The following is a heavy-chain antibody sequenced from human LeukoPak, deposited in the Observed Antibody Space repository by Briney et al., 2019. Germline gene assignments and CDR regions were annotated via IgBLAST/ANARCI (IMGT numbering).Heavy chain of an antibody. CDR1: GFTFSNYA. J-gene: IGHJ4*02. D-gene: IGHD3-3*01. CDR3: AKRLSFGVAIGDFDY. Sequence: GGSLRLSCAGSGFTFSNYAMSWVRQAPGKGVEWVSAISGSGDSTYYADTVKGRFTISRDSSMETLYLQMNSLRAEDTATYFCAKRLSFGVAIGDFDYWGQGTLVTVSS. V-gene: IGHV3-23*01. CDR2: ISGSGDST.